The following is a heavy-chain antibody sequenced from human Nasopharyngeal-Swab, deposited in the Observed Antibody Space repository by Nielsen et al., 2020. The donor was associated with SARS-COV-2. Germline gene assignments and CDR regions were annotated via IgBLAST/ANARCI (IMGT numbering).Heavy chain of an antibody. V-gene: IGHV3-30*03. Sequence: RQPPGKGLEWVAVISYDGSNKYYADSVKGRFTISRDNSKNTLYLQMNSLRAEDTAVYYCARVSSSSTTNWFDPWGQGTLVTVS. J-gene: IGHJ5*02. CDR3: ARVSSSSTTNWFDP. D-gene: IGHD6-6*01. CDR2: ISYDGSNK.